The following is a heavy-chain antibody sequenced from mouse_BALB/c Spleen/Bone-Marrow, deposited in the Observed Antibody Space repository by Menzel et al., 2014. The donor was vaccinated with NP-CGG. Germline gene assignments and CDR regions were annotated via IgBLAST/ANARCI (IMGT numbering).Heavy chain of an antibody. D-gene: IGHD2-3*01. CDR2: IYPTGTT. CDR3: AKPPYAGAGYVGYGDL. V-gene: IGHV5-6-5*01. CDR1: GIDLNNYA. J-gene: IGHJ3*02. Sequence: LEESGGRLVTPGTPLTLTCTVSGIDLNNYAINWGRQAPGKGLEWIGYIYPTGTTYYASWAKGRFTISKTSTTVDLKMTSPTTEDTATYFCAKPPYAGAGYVGYGDLWGQGTLVTVS.